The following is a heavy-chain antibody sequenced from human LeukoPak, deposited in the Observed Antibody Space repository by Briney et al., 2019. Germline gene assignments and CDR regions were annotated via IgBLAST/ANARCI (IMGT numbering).Heavy chain of an antibody. CDR3: ARGGVAAKYYFDF. CDR2: IYYSGAT. CDR1: GGSISPLY. V-gene: IGHV4-59*11. Sequence: SETLSLTCAVSGGSISPLYWSWIRQPPGKGLEFIGYIYYSGATNYNPSLTSRVTLSVDTSKNQFSLKLSSVTAADTAVYYCARGGVAAKYYFDFWGQGTLVTVSS. D-gene: IGHD3-10*01. J-gene: IGHJ4*02.